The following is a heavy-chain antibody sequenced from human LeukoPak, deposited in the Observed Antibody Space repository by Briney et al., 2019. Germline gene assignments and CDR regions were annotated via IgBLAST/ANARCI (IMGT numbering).Heavy chain of an antibody. J-gene: IGHJ4*02. CDR2: IYYSGST. D-gene: IGHD6-19*01. V-gene: IGHV4-39*01. Sequence: SETLSLTCTVSGGSISSSIYYWGWIRQPPGKGLEWIGSIYYSGSTYYNPPLKSRVTISVDTSKNQFSLKLSSVTAADTAVYYCARRQMAGMIKGIDYWGQGTLVTVSS. CDR1: GGSISSSIYY. CDR3: ARRQMAGMIKGIDY.